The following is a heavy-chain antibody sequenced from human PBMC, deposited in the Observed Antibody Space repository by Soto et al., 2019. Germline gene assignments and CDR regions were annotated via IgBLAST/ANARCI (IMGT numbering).Heavy chain of an antibody. D-gene: IGHD5-18*01. CDR1: GGSISSYY. J-gene: IGHJ6*03. CDR2: IYYSGST. CDR3: ARRSYGYLGYYYYYMDV. V-gene: IGHV4-59*08. Sequence: ASETLSLTCTVSGGSISSYYWSWIRQPPGKGLEWIGYIYYSGSTNYNPSLKSRVTISVDTSKNQFSLKLSSVTAADTAVYYCARRSYGYLGYYYYYMDVWGKGTTVTVSS.